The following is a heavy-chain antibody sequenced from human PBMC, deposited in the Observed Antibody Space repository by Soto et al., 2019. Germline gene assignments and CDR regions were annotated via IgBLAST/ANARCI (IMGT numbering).Heavy chain of an antibody. CDR3: ARAFYDFWSGSNSPAWFDP. J-gene: IGHJ5*02. V-gene: IGHV3-33*01. CDR1: GFTFSSYG. D-gene: IGHD3-3*01. Sequence: LRLSCAASGFTFSSYGMHWVRQAPGKGLEWVAVIWYDGSNKYYADSVKGRFTISRDNSKNTLYLQMNSLRAEDTAVYYCARAFYDFWSGSNSPAWFDPWGQGTLVTVSS. CDR2: IWYDGSNK.